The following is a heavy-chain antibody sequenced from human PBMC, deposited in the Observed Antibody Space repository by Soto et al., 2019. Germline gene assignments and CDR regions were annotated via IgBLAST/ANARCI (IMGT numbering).Heavy chain of an antibody. Sequence: SETLSLTCTVSGGSISSSSYYWGWIRQPPGKGLEWIGSINYSGSTYYNPSLKSRVTISVDTSKNQFSLKLSSVTAADTAVYDCARRMTTVATFDYWGQGTLVTVSS. J-gene: IGHJ4*02. V-gene: IGHV4-39*01. CDR2: INYSGST. D-gene: IGHD4-17*01. CDR1: GGSISSSSYY. CDR3: ARRMTTVATFDY.